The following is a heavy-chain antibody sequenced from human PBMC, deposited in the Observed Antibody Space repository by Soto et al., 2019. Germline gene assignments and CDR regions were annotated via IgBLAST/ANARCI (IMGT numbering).Heavy chain of an antibody. V-gene: IGHV4-59*01. CDR2: IYYSGST. Sequence: SETLSLTCTVSGGSISSYYWSWIRQPPGKGLEWIGYIYYSGSTNYNPSLESRVTISVDTSKNQFSLKLSSVTAADTAVYYCARLGGTSAYSLDYYVMDVWGQGTTVTVSS. J-gene: IGHJ6*02. CDR1: GGSISSYY. D-gene: IGHD3-22*01. CDR3: ARLGGTSAYSLDYYVMDV.